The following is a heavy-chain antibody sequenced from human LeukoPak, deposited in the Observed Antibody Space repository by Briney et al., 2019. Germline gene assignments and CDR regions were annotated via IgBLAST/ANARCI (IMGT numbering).Heavy chain of an antibody. CDR1: GFTFSNYW. V-gene: IGHV3-7*04. J-gene: IGHJ4*02. CDR3: ARGTTVTPHPIPFGY. D-gene: IGHD4-17*01. Sequence: GGSLRLSCAASGFTFSNYWMTWVRQAPGKGLEWVANINQDGSEKYYVDSVKGRFTISRDNTKNSLYLQMNSLRAEDTAVYYCARGTTVTPHPIPFGYWGQGTLVTVSS. CDR2: INQDGSEK.